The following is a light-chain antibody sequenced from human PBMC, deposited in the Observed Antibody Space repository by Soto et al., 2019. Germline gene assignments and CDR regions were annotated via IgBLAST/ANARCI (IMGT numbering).Light chain of an antibody. CDR2: EVS. J-gene: IGLJ1*01. Sequence: QSALTQPASVSGSPGQSITMSCSGTSSDVGSHDLVSWYQQHPGKAPTLIISEVSKRPSGVSNRFSGSKSGNTASLTISGLQAEDEADYYCCSYAGGSTYVFGSGTKLTVL. CDR3: CSYAGGSTYV. CDR1: SSDVGSHDL. V-gene: IGLV2-23*02.